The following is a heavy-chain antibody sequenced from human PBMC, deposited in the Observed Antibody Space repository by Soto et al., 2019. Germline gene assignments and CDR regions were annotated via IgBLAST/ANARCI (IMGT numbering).Heavy chain of an antibody. CDR1: GFRFSAFG. CDR3: AKTITLTSGDSNGLGALMDY. D-gene: IGHD4-4*01. J-gene: IGHJ4*02. Sequence: QVQLVESGGGVVQPGRSLRLSCAASGFRFSAFGMHWARQAPGKGLEWVAVISFDGINEYYADPVKGRFTISRDNSKSSLYLQMNSLIAEDTALYYCAKTITLTSGDSNGLGALMDYWGQGTVVTVSS. V-gene: IGHV3-30*18. CDR2: ISFDGINE.